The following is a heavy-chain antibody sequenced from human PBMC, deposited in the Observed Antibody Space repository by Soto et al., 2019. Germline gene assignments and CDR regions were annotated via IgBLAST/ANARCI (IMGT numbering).Heavy chain of an antibody. Sequence: QVQLVQSGAEVKKPGSSVKVSCKASGCTFSSYTISWVRQAPGQGLEWMGRIIPILGIANDAQKFQGRVTITADKSMSTAYMEMSSLRSESTAVYYCARGEIFDIWGKGTMVTFSS. CDR3: ARGEIFDI. J-gene: IGHJ3*02. CDR2: IIPILGIA. V-gene: IGHV1-69*02. CDR1: GCTFSSYT.